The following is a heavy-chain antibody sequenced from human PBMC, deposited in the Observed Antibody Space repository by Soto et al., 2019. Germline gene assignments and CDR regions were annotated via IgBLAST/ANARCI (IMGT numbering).Heavy chain of an antibody. CDR2: IIPIFGTA. CDR3: ARVKLKVDILTGYYNRNWFDP. V-gene: IGHV1-69*06. D-gene: IGHD3-9*01. J-gene: IGHJ5*02. Sequence: SVKVSCKASGGTFSSYAISWVRQAPGQGLEWMGGIIPIFGTANYAQKFQGRVTITADKSTSTAYMELSSLRSEDTAVYYCARVKLKVDILTGYYNRNWFDPWGQGTLVTVSS. CDR1: GGTFSSYA.